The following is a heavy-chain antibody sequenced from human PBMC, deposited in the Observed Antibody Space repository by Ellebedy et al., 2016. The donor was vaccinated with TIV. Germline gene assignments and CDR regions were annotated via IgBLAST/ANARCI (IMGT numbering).Heavy chain of an antibody. CDR2: ISAYNGNT. D-gene: IGHD2-2*02. CDR1: GYTFTGYY. Sequence: SVKVSCXASGYTFTGYYMHWVRQAPGQGLEWMGWISAYNGNTNYAQKLQGRVTMTTDTSTSTAYMELRSLRSDDTAVYYCARVVPAAIRGYFDYWGQGTLVTVSS. J-gene: IGHJ4*02. CDR3: ARVVPAAIRGYFDY. V-gene: IGHV1-18*04.